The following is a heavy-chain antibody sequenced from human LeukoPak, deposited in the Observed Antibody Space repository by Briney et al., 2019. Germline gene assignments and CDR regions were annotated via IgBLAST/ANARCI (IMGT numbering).Heavy chain of an antibody. D-gene: IGHD1-26*01. V-gene: IGHV3-23*01. CDR2: ISNSGDGT. CDR1: GFTFSSYA. J-gene: IGHJ3*02. CDR3: ARDRIVGATDAFDI. Sequence: GGSLRLSCAASGFTFSSYAISWVRQAPGKGLEWVSAISNSGDGTFYADSVKGRFTISRDNAKNSLYLQMNSLRAEDTAVYYCARDRIVGATDAFDIWGQGTMVTVSS.